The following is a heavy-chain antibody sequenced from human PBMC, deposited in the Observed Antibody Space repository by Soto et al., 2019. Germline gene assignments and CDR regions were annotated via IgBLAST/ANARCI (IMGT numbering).Heavy chain of an antibody. D-gene: IGHD3-22*01. Sequence: ASVKVSCKASGYTFTSYVISWVRQAPGQGLEWMGWISAYNGNTNYAQKLQGRVTMTTDTSTSTAYMELRSLRSDDTAVYYCARDYYDSSGYPFFDXWGQGTLVTVSS. CDR2: ISAYNGNT. CDR1: GYTFTSYV. J-gene: IGHJ4*02. CDR3: ARDYYDSSGYPFFDX. V-gene: IGHV1-18*01.